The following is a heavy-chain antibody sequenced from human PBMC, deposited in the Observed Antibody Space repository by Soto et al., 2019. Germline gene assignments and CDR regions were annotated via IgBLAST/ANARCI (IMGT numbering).Heavy chain of an antibody. Sequence: QVQLVQSGAEVKKPGSSVKVSCKASGGTFSSYAISWVRQAPGQGLEWMGGIIPIFGTANYAQKFQGRVTITADESTSTAYMELSSLRSEDTSVYYCARAPLYDCDSPNWFDPWGEGPLVTVSS. D-gene: IGHD2-21*02. CDR3: ARAPLYDCDSPNWFDP. V-gene: IGHV1-69*12. CDR2: IIPIFGTA. J-gene: IGHJ5*02. CDR1: GGTFSSYA.